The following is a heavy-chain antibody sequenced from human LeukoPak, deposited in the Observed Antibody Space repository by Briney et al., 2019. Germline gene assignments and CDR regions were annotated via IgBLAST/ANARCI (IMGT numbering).Heavy chain of an antibody. CDR2: IYYSGST. J-gene: IGHJ3*02. CDR3: AKGHAFDI. V-gene: IGHV4-39*07. CDR1: GGSISSSSYY. Sequence: SETLSLTCTVSGGSISSSSYYWGWIRQPPGKGLERIGSIYYSGSTNYNPSLKSRVTMSVDTSKNQFSLKLSSVTAADTAVYYCAKGHAFDIWGQGTMVTVSS.